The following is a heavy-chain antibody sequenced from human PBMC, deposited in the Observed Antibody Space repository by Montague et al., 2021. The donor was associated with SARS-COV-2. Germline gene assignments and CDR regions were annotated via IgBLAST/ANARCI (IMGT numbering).Heavy chain of an antibody. CDR1: GDSVSRNSAA. CDR3: ARTSASSDY. Sequence: CAISGDSVSRNSAAWNWIRQSPSRGLEWLGRTYYRSKRYNDYAVSVKSRITINPDTSKSQISLQLNSVTPEDTAMYYCARTSASSDYWGQGTLVTVSS. J-gene: IGHJ4*02. D-gene: IGHD1-26*01. CDR2: TYYRSKRYN. V-gene: IGHV6-1*01.